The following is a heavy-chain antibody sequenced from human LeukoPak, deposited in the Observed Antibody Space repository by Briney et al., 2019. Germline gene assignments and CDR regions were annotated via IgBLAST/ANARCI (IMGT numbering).Heavy chain of an antibody. CDR3: AKDPRGRLRDYVWGSYRIFYGTFDY. CDR2: ISSSGSGGST. CDR1: GFTFSDYY. D-gene: IGHD3-16*02. J-gene: IGHJ4*02. V-gene: IGHV3-11*01. Sequence: GGSLRLSCAASGFTFSDYYMSWIRQAPGKGLEWVSYISSSGSGGSTYYADSVKGRFTISRDNSKNTLYLQMNSLRAEDTAVYYCAKDPRGRLRDYVWGSYRIFYGTFDYWGQGTLVTVSS.